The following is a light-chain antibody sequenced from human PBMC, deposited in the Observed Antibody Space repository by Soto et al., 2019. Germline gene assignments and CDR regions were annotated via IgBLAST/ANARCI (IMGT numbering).Light chain of an antibody. V-gene: IGKV1-5*01. CDR3: QQYNSYSVT. Sequence: DIQLPQSPSTLPASVGDRVTITCRASQRIISWLAGYQQKPGKAPKLLIYDASSLESGVPSRFSGSGSGTEFTLTISSLQPDDFATYYCQQYNSYSVTFGQGTKVEIK. CDR1: QRIISW. CDR2: DAS. J-gene: IGKJ1*01.